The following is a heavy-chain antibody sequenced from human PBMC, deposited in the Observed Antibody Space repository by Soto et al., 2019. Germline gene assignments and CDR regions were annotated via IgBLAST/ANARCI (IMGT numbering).Heavy chain of an antibody. V-gene: IGHV4-59*01. Sequence: LSLTCSVSGGSISGSYWSWIRQSPGKGLEWLGYVYYTGSTNYSPSLRSRVSISVDTSKNEFSLRLSSVTAADTAVYFCARSVAVPGAHIDFWGQGTQVTVSS. J-gene: IGHJ4*02. CDR3: ARSVAVPGAHIDF. CDR1: GGSISGSY. CDR2: VYYTGST. D-gene: IGHD6-19*01.